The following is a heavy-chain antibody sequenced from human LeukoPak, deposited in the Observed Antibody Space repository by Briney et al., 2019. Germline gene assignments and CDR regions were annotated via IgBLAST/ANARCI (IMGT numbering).Heavy chain of an antibody. CDR2: IRHHGGNV. CDR1: GFTFSNYG. CDR3: AKDGERATITGDAAFDI. D-gene: IGHD5-24*01. J-gene: IGHJ3*02. V-gene: IGHV3-30*02. Sequence: GSLRLSCVASGFTFSNYGMHWVRQAPGKGLEWVAFIRHHGGNVYYADSVKGRFTIPRENSKNTLYLQMNSLRAEDTAVYYCAKDGERATITGDAAFDIWGQGTMVTVS.